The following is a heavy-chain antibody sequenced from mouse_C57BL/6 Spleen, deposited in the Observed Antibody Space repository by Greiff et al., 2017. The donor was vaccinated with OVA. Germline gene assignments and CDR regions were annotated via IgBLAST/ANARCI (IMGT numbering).Heavy chain of an antibody. CDR1: GYTFTSYW. V-gene: IGHV1-52*01. D-gene: IGHD1-1*01. CDR3: ARESEYYGRKTWFAY. Sequence: VQLQQPGAELVRPGSSVKLSCKASGYTFTSYWMHWVKQRPIQGLEWIGNIDPSDSETHYNQKFKDKATLTVDKSSSTAYMQLSSLTSEDSAVYYCARESEYYGRKTWFAYWGQGTLVTVSA. J-gene: IGHJ3*01. CDR2: IDPSDSET.